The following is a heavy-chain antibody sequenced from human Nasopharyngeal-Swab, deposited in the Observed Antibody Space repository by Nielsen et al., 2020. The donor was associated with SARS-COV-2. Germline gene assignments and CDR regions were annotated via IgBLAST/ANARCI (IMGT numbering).Heavy chain of an antibody. Sequence: VRQAPGKGLEWVSVIYSGGSTYYADSVKGRFTISRGNSKNTLYLQMNSLRAEDTAVYYCARSGSSSASWNEELDYWGQGTLVTVSS. D-gene: IGHD6-6*01. V-gene: IGHV3-53*01. CDR2: IYSGGST. CDR3: ARSGSSSASWNEELDY. J-gene: IGHJ4*02.